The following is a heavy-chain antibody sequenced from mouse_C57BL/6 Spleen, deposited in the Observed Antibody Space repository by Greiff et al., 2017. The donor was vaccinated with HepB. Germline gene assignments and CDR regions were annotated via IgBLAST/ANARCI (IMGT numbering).Heavy chain of an antibody. D-gene: IGHD2-5*01. CDR2: FYPGSGSI. Sequence: VKVVESGAELVKPGASVKLSCKASGYTFTEYTIHWVKQRSGQGLEWIGWFYPGSGSITYNEKFKDKATLTADKSSSTVYMELSRLTSEDSAVYFCARHEKSNHGGDYAMDYWGQGTSVTVSS. CDR1: GYTFTEYT. V-gene: IGHV1-62-2*01. J-gene: IGHJ4*01. CDR3: ARHEKSNHGGDYAMDY.